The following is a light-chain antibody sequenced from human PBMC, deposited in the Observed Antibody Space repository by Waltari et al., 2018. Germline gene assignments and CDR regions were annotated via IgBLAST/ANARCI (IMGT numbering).Light chain of an antibody. Sequence: EIVLTQSPATLSLSPGESAPLSCRASQSVSSYLAWYQQKPGQAPRLLIYDASNRATGIPARFSGSGSGTDFTLTISSLEPEDFAVYYCQQRSNWPSFTFGPGTKVDIK. J-gene: IGKJ3*01. V-gene: IGKV3-11*01. CDR2: DAS. CDR3: QQRSNWPSFT. CDR1: QSVSSY.